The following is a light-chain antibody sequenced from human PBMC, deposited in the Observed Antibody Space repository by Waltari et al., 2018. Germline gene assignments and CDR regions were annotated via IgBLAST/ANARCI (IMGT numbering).Light chain of an antibody. Sequence: EIVLTQSPGTLSLSPGERATLSCRASQSVSRFLAWYQQKPGQAPRLLISGASSRATGIPDRFSGSGSGTDFSLTISRLEPEDFAVYYCQKYDRLPATFGQGTKVETK. CDR2: GAS. CDR3: QKYDRLPAT. J-gene: IGKJ1*01. V-gene: IGKV3-20*01. CDR1: QSVSRF.